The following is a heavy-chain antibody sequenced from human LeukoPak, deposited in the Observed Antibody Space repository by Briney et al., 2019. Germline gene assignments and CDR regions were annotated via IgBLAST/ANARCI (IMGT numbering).Heavy chain of an antibody. Sequence: PGGSLRLSYAASGFTFNSYSMYWVRQAPGKGLEWVSSISSSSSHMFYADSVKGRFSISRDNANNSLYLQMNSLRDEDTAVYYCVRDSGSSYGYYFLHWGQGTLVTVSS. CDR1: GFTFNSYS. CDR2: ISSSSSHM. D-gene: IGHD1-26*01. CDR3: VRDSGSSYGYYFLH. J-gene: IGHJ1*01. V-gene: IGHV3-21*01.